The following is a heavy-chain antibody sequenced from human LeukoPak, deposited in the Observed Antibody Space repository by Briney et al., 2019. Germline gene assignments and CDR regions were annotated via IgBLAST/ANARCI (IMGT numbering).Heavy chain of an antibody. J-gene: IGHJ6*03. CDR1: GYTFTSYG. V-gene: IGHV1-18*01. CDR3: ARVGATEYYYMDV. D-gene: IGHD1-26*01. Sequence: GASVKVSCKASGYTFTSYGISWVRQAPGQGLEWMGWISAYNGNTNYAQKFQGRVTMTRDMSTSTVYMELSSLRSEDTAVYYCARVGATEYYYMDVWGKGTTVTVSS. CDR2: ISAYNGNT.